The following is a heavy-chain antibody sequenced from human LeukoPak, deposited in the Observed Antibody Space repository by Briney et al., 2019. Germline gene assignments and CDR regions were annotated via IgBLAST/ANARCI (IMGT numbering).Heavy chain of an antibody. CDR2: INHSGST. Sequence: SETLSLTCAVYGGSFSGYYWSWIRQPPGKGLEWIGKINHSGSTNYNPSLKSRVTISVDTSKNQFSLKLSSVTAADTAVYYCARNRWGITMVRGVSLDYWGQGTLVTVSS. D-gene: IGHD3-10*01. V-gene: IGHV4-34*01. CDR3: ARNRWGITMVRGVSLDY. CDR1: GGSFSGYY. J-gene: IGHJ4*02.